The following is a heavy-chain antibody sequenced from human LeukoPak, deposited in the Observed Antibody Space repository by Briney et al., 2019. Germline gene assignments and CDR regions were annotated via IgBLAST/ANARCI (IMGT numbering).Heavy chain of an antibody. CDR1: GFIFNSFA. D-gene: IGHD3-22*01. J-gene: IGHJ4*02. CDR2: FSGSGSRT. CDR3: AKSALAAGVAHYYDSSGSFDY. V-gene: IGHV3-23*01. Sequence: PGGSLRLSCAASGFIFNSFAMSWVRQAPGKGLEWVSTFSGSGSRTSYADSVKGRFTISRDNSKNMLYLQMKSLRAEDTAVYYCAKSALAAGVAHYYDSSGSFDYWGQGTLVTVSS.